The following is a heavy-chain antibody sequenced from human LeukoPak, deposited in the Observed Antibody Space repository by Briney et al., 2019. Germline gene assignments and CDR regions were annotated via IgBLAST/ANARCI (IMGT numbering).Heavy chain of an antibody. CDR3: ASGGDSSGYYSEYFQH. V-gene: IGHV4-61*08. Sequence: SETLSLTCTVSGGSISSGGYYWSWIRQPPGKGLEWIGYIYYSGSTNYNPSLKSRVTISVDTSKNQFSLKLSSVTAADTAVYYCASGGDSSGYYSEYFQHWGQGTLVTVSS. CDR1: GGSISSGGYY. D-gene: IGHD3-22*01. CDR2: IYYSGST. J-gene: IGHJ1*01.